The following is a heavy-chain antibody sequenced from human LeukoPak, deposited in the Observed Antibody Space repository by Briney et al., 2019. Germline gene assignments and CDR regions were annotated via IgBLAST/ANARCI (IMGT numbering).Heavy chain of an antibody. Sequence: GGSLRLSCAASGFTFSRYPMHWVRQAPGKGLEWVAVISYDGTNKYYAESVKGRFTISRDNSKSTVYLQVSSLRAEDTALYHCARAFTIYGDFDYFDHWGQGTLVTVSS. CDR2: ISYDGTNK. J-gene: IGHJ4*02. CDR1: GFTFSRYP. D-gene: IGHD4-17*01. V-gene: IGHV3-30-3*01. CDR3: ARAFTIYGDFDYFDH.